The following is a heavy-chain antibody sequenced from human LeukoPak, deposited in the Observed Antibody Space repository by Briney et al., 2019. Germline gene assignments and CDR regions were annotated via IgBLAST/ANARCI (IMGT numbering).Heavy chain of an antibody. V-gene: IGHV3-48*03. Sequence: PGGSLRLSCAASGFTFSSSEMNWVRQAPGKGLEWVSYISSSGSTIYYADSVKGRFTISRDNAKNSLYLQMNSLRAEDTAVYYCASGYSYGYGYWGQGTLVTVSS. J-gene: IGHJ4*02. CDR3: ASGYSYGYGY. CDR1: GFTFSSSE. CDR2: ISSSGSTI. D-gene: IGHD5-18*01.